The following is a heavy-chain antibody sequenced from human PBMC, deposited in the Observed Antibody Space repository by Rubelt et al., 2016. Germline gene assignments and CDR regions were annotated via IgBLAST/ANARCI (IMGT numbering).Heavy chain of an antibody. CDR1: GFTFSNYA. J-gene: IGHJ5*02. D-gene: IGHD1-26*01. V-gene: IGHV3-23*01. CDR3: ARAIRGSSFPS. Sequence: VQLLDSGGGLVQPGGSLRLSCATSGFTFSNYAMSWVRQAPGTGLEWVSAISGSGAHIYYADSVKGRFTFSRDKSNTFLYLQMNSLRADDTAVYYCARAIRGSSFPSWGQGTLVTVSS. CDR2: ISGSGAHI.